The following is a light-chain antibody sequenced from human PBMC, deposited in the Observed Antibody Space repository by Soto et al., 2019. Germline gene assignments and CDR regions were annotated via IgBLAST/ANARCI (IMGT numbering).Light chain of an antibody. Sequence: IQMPQSPSPLSASVGDRVTITCRASQSISSWLAWYQQNPGKAPKLLIYKASSLEGGVPSRFSGSGSGTDFTLTISSLQPDDFATYYCQQYHSYSLTFGGGTKVDIK. CDR2: KAS. J-gene: IGKJ4*01. V-gene: IGKV1-5*03. CDR1: QSISSW. CDR3: QQYHSYSLT.